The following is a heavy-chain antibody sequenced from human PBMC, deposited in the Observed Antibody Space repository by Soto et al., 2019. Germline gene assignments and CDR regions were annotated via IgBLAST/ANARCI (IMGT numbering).Heavy chain of an antibody. CDR2: ITGSGSSI. D-gene: IGHD5-12*01. CDR1: GFSFNKYA. J-gene: IGHJ5*02. CDR3: AKDDVSGNGLWLVSA. V-gene: IGHV3-23*01. Sequence: DVQLLESGGGLVQPGGSLKLSCVASGFSFNKYAMIWVRQVPGKGQEWVSGITGSGSSIQYTASVKGRFTISRDNSKNTVYLQMDFLRAEDTAMSYCAKDDVSGNGLWLVSAWGQGTPVTVS.